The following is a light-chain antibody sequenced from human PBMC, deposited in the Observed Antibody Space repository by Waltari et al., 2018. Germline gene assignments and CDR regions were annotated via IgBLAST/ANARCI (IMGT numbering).Light chain of an antibody. CDR3: QQYNNWPQT. CDR1: QRVSSN. CDR2: GAS. J-gene: IGKJ2*01. Sequence: EIVMTQSPATLSVSPGERATPPCRASQRVSSNLAWYQQKPGHAPRLLIYGASTRTTGIPARFSDSGSGTDFDLTLSTLQSEDFAVYYCQQYNNWPQTFGQGTKLEIK. V-gene: IGKV3-15*01.